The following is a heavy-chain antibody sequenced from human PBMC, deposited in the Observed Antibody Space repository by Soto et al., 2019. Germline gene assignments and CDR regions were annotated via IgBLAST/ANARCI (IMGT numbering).Heavy chain of an antibody. CDR2: IDYSGGTT. Sequence: GGSLRLSCAASGFTFSSYAMGWVRQAPGKGLEWVSVIDYSGGTTYYADSVKGRFTIPRDNSKSTLYLQMNSLRPEDTAVYYCAKDATRTSGWYHFDNWGQGALVTVSS. CDR1: GFTFSSYA. J-gene: IGHJ4*02. V-gene: IGHV3-23*01. CDR3: AKDATRTSGWYHFDN. D-gene: IGHD6-19*01.